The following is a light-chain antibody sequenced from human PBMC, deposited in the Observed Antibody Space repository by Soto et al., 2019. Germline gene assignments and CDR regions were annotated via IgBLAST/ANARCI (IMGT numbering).Light chain of an antibody. Sequence: DIQMTQSPSSVSASVGDRVSITCRASQGISSWLAWYQQKPGKAPQVLIYAASSLQSGVPSRFSGRGSGTDFTPTIGSQEAENFASYYCQQANSFFRVTFGPGTKVDIK. CDR3: QQANSFFRVT. CDR1: QGISSW. V-gene: IGKV1-12*01. J-gene: IGKJ3*01. CDR2: AAS.